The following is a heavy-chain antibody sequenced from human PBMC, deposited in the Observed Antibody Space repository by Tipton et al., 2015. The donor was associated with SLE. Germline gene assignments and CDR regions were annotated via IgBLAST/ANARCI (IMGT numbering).Heavy chain of an antibody. CDR3: ARDRGGGVVAFDY. CDR2: IYYSGST. CDR1: GGSISSHY. J-gene: IGHJ4*02. V-gene: IGHV4-59*11. D-gene: IGHD2-15*01. Sequence: TLSLTCTVSGGSISSHYWSWIRQPPGKGLEWIGYIYYSGSTFYNPSLKSRVTISVDTSKNQISLKLSSVTAAGTAVYYCARDRGGGVVAFDYWGQGTLGAVSS.